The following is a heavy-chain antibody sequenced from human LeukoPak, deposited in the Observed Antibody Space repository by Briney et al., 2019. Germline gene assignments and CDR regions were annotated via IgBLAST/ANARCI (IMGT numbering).Heavy chain of an antibody. D-gene: IGHD6-13*01. CDR3: ARGRGDSSSWYFDY. J-gene: IGHJ4*02. Sequence: GGSLRLSCAASGFTFSSYWMHWVRQAPGKGLVWVSRINSDGSSTSYADSVKGRLTISRDNAKNTLYLQMNSLRAEDTAVYYCARGRGDSSSWYFDYWGQGTLVTVSS. CDR1: GFTFSSYW. V-gene: IGHV3-74*01. CDR2: INSDGSST.